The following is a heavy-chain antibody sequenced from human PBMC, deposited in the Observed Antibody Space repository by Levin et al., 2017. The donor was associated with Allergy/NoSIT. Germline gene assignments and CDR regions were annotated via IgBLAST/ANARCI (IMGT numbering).Heavy chain of an antibody. CDR2: VSGDGSST. J-gene: IGHJ5*02. Sequence: GGSLRLSCVVSGLTYSSHWMHWVRQAPGKGLVWVSRVSGDGSSTSYADSVKGRFTISRDNAKRILYLQMNGLRVDDTAVYFCVPATALYCSGGTCDPWGQGTLVTVSS. V-gene: IGHV3-74*01. CDR1: GLTYSSHW. CDR3: VPATALYCSGGTCDP. D-gene: IGHD2-15*01.